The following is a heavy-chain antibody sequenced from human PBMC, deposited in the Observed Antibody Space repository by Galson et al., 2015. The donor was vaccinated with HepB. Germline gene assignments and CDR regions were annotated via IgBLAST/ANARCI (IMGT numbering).Heavy chain of an antibody. V-gene: IGHV3-23*01. D-gene: IGHD3-10*01. CDR3: AKNYGLWLVDKIDY. J-gene: IGHJ4*02. Sequence: SLRLSCAASGFIFSSYAMSWVRQTPGKGLEWVSGISDGSGSTIYAYSVKGRFTISRDESNNMLYLQMNSLRAEDTAVYYCAKNYGLWLVDKIDYWGQGTLVTVSS. CDR1: GFIFSSYA. CDR2: ISDGSGST.